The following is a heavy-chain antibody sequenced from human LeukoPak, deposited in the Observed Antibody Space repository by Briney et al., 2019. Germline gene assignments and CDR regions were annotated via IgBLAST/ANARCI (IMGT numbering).Heavy chain of an antibody. CDR3: ASTLIRDDAFDV. J-gene: IGHJ3*01. D-gene: IGHD3-22*01. CDR2: IYHSGST. Sequence: PSETLSLTCAVSGGSISSSIWWSWVRQPPGKGLEWIGEIYHSGSTNYNPSLKSRVTISVDKSKNQFSLKPSSVTAADTAVYYCASTLIRDDAFDVWGQGTMVSVSS. CDR1: GGSISSSIW. V-gene: IGHV4-4*02.